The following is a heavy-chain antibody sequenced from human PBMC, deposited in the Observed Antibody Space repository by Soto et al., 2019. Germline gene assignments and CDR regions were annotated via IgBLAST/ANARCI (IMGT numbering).Heavy chain of an antibody. CDR1: GGTFSSYA. Sequence: QVQLVQSGAEVKKPGSSVKVPCKASGGTFSSYAISWVRQAPGQGLEWMGGIIPIFGTANYAQKFQGRVTITADESTSTAYMELSSLRSEDTAVYYCARERYINNWNPDHATYYGMDVWGQGTTVTVSS. D-gene: IGHD1-20*01. CDR2: IIPIFGTA. J-gene: IGHJ6*02. V-gene: IGHV1-69*01. CDR3: ARERYINNWNPDHATYYGMDV.